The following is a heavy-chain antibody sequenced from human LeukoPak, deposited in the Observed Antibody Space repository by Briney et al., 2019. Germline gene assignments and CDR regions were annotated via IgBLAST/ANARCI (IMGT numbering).Heavy chain of an antibody. CDR2: INHSGST. Sequence: SETLSLTCAVYGGSFSGYYWSWIRQPPGKGLEWIGEINHSGSTNYNPSLKSRVTISVDTSKNQFSLKLSSVTAADTAVYYCARLLNYYGSGSYPYYYYYMDVWGKGTTVTISS. CDR1: GGSFSGYY. CDR3: ARLLNYYGSGSYPYYYYYMDV. D-gene: IGHD3-10*01. J-gene: IGHJ6*03. V-gene: IGHV4-34*01.